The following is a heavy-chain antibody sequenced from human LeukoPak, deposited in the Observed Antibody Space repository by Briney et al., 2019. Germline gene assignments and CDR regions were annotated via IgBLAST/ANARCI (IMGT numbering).Heavy chain of an antibody. D-gene: IGHD1-1*01. CDR1: GFTFDDYG. V-gene: IGHV3-20*04. J-gene: IGHJ5*02. Sequence: PGGSLRLSCAASGFTFDDYGMSWVRQAPGKGLEWVSGSNWNGGSTGYADSVKGRFTISRDNAKNSLYLQMNSLRAEDTALYYCARDPPDNWNFEYNWFDPWGQGTLVTVSS. CDR2: SNWNGGST. CDR3: ARDPPDNWNFEYNWFDP.